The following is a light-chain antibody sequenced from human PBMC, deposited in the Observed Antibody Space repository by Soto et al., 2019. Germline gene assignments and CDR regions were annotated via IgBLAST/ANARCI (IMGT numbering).Light chain of an antibody. CDR1: QSLLHNNGETY. CDR2: EAS. V-gene: IGKV2D-29*01. CDR3: LQSIQLPPT. J-gene: IGKJ2*01. Sequence: DIEMTQTPLSLSVTPGQPASISCKSTQSLLHNNGETYLFWYLQRPGQPPQLLIYEASKRYSGVPDRFVGSGSGTDFTLKISRVESEEVGVYYCLQSIQLPPTFGQGTKLEI.